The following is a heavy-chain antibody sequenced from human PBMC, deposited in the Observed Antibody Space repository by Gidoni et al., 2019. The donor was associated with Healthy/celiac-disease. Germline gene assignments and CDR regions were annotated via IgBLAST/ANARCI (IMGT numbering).Heavy chain of an antibody. J-gene: IGHJ4*02. V-gene: IGHV1-69*01. D-gene: IGHD3-22*01. Sequence: QVQLVQSGAEVKKPGSSVKVSCKASGGTFSSYAISWVRQAPGQGLEWMGGIIPIFGTANYAQKFQGRVTITADESTSTAYMELSSLRSEDTAVYYCARDILDYYDSSGKRDADYWGQGTLVTVSS. CDR1: GGTFSSYA. CDR2: IIPIFGTA. CDR3: ARDILDYYDSSGKRDADY.